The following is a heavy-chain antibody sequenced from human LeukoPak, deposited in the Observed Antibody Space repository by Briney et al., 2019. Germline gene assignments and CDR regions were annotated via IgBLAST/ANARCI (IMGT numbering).Heavy chain of an antibody. V-gene: IGHV4-34*01. CDR2: INHSGST. J-gene: IGHJ3*02. CDR1: GGSFSGYY. Sequence: SETLSLTCAVYGGSFSGYYWSWIRQPPGKGLEEMGEINHSGSTNYNPSLKSRVTISVDTSKNQFSLKLSSVTAADTAVYYCARTRGSGFGESISAFDIWGQGTMVTVSS. D-gene: IGHD3-10*01. CDR3: ARTRGSGFGESISAFDI.